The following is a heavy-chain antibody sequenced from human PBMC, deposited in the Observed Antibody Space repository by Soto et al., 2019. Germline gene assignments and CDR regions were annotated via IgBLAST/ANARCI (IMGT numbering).Heavy chain of an antibody. D-gene: IGHD3-10*02. CDR1: GGSIISSNFY. V-gene: IGHV4-39*01. Sequence: KPSETLSLTCTVSGGSIISSNFYWGWIRQPPGEGLEWIGSVEYGGSTYDNPSLKSRVTLSADTSKNQFSLKLTSVTAADTAIYYCARHVRGAVTMNWFDPWGHGTLVTVSS. J-gene: IGHJ5*02. CDR2: VEYGGST. CDR3: ARHVRGAVTMNWFDP.